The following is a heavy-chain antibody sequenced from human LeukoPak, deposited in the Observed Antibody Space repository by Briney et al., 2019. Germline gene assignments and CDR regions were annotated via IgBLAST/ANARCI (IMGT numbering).Heavy chain of an antibody. J-gene: IGHJ5*02. CDR2: IIPLFGTA. D-gene: IGHD3-10*01. V-gene: IGHV1-69*06. Sequence: GASVKVSCKASGGTFNNYAITWVRQAPGQGLEWMGGIIPLFGTAKSAQKFQGRVTIGADKSTSTAYMELSSLKYEDTAVYYCARGAYGSGSYGDNWFDPWGQGTLVTVSS. CDR1: GGTFNNYA. CDR3: ARGAYGSGSYGDNWFDP.